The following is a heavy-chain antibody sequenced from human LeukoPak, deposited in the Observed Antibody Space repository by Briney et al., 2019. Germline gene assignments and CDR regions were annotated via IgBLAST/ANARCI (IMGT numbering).Heavy chain of an antibody. CDR2: INPNSGGT. CDR3: ARDPGGYQLLLQPFDY. J-gene: IGHJ4*02. D-gene: IGHD2-2*01. Sequence: ASVTVSCKASGYTFTGYYMHWVRQAPGQGLEWMGWINPNSGGTNYAQKFQGRVTMTRDTSISTAYMELSRLRSDDTAVYYCARDPGGYQLLLQPFDYWGQGTLVTVSS. V-gene: IGHV1-2*02. CDR1: GYTFTGYY.